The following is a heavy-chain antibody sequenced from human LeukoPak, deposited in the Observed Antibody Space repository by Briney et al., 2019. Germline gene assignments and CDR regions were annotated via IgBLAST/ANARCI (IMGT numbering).Heavy chain of an antibody. V-gene: IGHV3-7*01. CDR2: TKQDGSEK. D-gene: IGHD3-16*01. CDR1: GFTFSSYW. CDR3: AGGGSAWSDFDY. Sequence: PGGSLRLSCAASGFTFSSYWMSWVRLAPGKGLEWVANTKQDGSEKYNVDSVKGRFTISRDNAKNSLYLQMNSLRAEDTAVYYCAGGGSAWSDFDYWGQGTLVTVSS. J-gene: IGHJ4*02.